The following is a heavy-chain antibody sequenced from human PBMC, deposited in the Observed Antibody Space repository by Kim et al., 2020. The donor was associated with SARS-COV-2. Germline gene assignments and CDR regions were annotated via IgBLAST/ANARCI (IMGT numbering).Heavy chain of an antibody. CDR2: INPSGGST. V-gene: IGHV1-46*01. Sequence: ASVKVSCKPSGYTFTSYYMHWVRQAPGQGLEWMGIINPSGGSTSYAQKFQGRVTMTRDTSTSTVYMELSSLRSEDTAVYYCARDRGSSGWQNTFDYWGQGTLVTVSS. CDR1: GYTFTSYY. J-gene: IGHJ4*02. CDR3: ARDRGSSGWQNTFDY. D-gene: IGHD6-19*01.